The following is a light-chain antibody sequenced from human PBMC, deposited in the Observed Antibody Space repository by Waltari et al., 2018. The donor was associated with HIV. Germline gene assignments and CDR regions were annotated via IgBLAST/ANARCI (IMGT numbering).Light chain of an antibody. Sequence: SYELTQPPSVSVSPGQTASITCSGDKLGDKYACWYQQKPGQSPVLVIDQDNKRPSGVPARFSGSKSGTSASLAISGLRAEDEADYYCATWDDNLGGRVFGGGTKLTVL. CDR1: KLGDKY. V-gene: IGLV3-1*01. CDR2: QDN. CDR3: ATWDDNLGGRV. J-gene: IGLJ3*02.